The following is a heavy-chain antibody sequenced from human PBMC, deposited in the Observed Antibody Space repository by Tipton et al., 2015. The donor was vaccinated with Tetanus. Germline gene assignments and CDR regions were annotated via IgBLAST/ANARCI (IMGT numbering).Heavy chain of an antibody. CDR1: GALLTTGGYS. CDR3: ATVGLVTASVKY. J-gene: IGHJ4*01. CDR2: IYQTGST. Sequence: TLSLTCNVTGALLTTGGYSWGWIRQPLGQGLEWIGYIYQTGSTYFNPSLSSRLTMSFKMSKNQFSLKLTSVTAADTAVYYCATVGLVTASVKYWGQGTLVTVSS. D-gene: IGHD2-21*02. V-gene: IGHV4-30-2*01.